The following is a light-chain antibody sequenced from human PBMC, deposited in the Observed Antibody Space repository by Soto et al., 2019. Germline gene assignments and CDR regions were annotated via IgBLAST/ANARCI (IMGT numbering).Light chain of an antibody. V-gene: IGKV2-28*01. J-gene: IGKJ4*01. CDR3: MQALHIPLA. CDR1: QSLLRGNGRNY. CDR2: LGS. Sequence: VMTQSPLSLPVTPGAPASISCRSSQSLLRGNGRNYLDWYVQKPGQSPQLLIYLGSNRASGVPDRFSGSGSGTDFTLKISRVEAEDVGVYYCMQALHIPLAFGGGTKVEIK.